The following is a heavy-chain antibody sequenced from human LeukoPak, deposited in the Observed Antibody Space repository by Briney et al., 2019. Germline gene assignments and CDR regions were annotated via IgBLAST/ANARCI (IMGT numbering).Heavy chain of an antibody. CDR3: AGTYYYDSSGWYYCYGMDV. CDR2: ISSSGSTI. J-gene: IGHJ6*02. V-gene: IGHV3-11*01. D-gene: IGHD3-22*01. CDR1: GFTFSDYY. Sequence: GGSLRLSCAASGFTFSDYYMSWIRQAPGKGLEWVSYISSSGSTIYYADSVKGRFTISRDNAKNSLYLQMNSLRAEDTAVYYCAGTYYYDSSGWYYCYGMDVWGQGTTVTVSS.